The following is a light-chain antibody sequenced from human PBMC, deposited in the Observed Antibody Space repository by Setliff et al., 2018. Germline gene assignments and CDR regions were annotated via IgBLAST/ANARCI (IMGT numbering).Light chain of an antibody. V-gene: IGLV2-14*01. CDR1: ASDVGDYNY. J-gene: IGLJ1*01. CDR3: SSYTSSHTYV. Sequence: QSVLTQPASVSGSPGQSITISCTGSASDVGDYNYVSWHQQHPGEAPKLLIYEAINRPSGISNRFSGSKSGNTASLTISGLLAEDEADYFCSSYTSSHTYVFGSGTKVTVL. CDR2: EAI.